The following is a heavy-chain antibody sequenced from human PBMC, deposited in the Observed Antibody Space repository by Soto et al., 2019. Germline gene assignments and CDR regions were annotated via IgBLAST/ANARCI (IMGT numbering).Heavy chain of an antibody. Sequence: QVQLQESGPGLVKPSQTLSLTCTVSGGSISSGGYYWSWIRQHPGKGLEWIGYIYYSGSTYYNPSLKSRVNISVDTSKNQFSLKLSSVTAADTAVYYCARWTKGSGSQFPYDAFDIWGQGTMVTVSS. V-gene: IGHV4-31*03. CDR2: IYYSGST. D-gene: IGHD3-10*01. CDR3: ARWTKGSGSQFPYDAFDI. CDR1: GGSISSGGYY. J-gene: IGHJ3*02.